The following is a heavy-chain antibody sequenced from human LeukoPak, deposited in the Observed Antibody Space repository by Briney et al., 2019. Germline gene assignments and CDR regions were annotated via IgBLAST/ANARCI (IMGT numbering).Heavy chain of an antibody. J-gene: IGHJ6*02. CDR1: GFTFSSYG. Sequence: GGSLRLSCAASGFTFSSYGMHWVRQAPGKGLEWVSAISGSGGSTYYADSVKGRFTISRDNSKNSLYLQMNSLRAEDTALYYCANDAHTYYYGSGYLGTHLYGMDVWGQGTTVTVSS. V-gene: IGHV3-43*02. CDR3: ANDAHTYYYGSGYLGTHLYGMDV. D-gene: IGHD3-10*01. CDR2: ISGSGGST.